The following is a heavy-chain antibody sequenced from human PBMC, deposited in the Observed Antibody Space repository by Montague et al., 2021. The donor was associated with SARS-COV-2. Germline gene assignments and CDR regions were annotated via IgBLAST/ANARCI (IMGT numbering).Heavy chain of an antibody. J-gene: IGHJ6*02. CDR2: YSDVGWNK. CDR1: GLTVSRNS. V-gene: IGHV3-30*18. Sequence: SLRLSCAASGLTVSRNSSEGRKSTRGNCRHGSTAYSDVGWNKNYSDSLXGRFTISRDSSKKTLYLQMNSLSGEDTAVYYCAKNRDIFWFGEGRDSMDVWGQGTTVIVSS. D-gene: IGHD3-10*01. CDR3: AKNRDIFWFGEGRDSMDV.